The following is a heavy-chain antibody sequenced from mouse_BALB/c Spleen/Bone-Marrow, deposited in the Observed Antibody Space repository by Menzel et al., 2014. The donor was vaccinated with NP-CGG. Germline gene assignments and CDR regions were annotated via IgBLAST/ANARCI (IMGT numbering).Heavy chain of an antibody. Sequence: EVQLQQSGPELVKPGASVKISCKASGYTFTDYNMHWVKQSHGKSLEWIGYIYPYNGGTGYNQKFKSKTTLTVDNSSSTAYMELRSLTSEDSAVYYCARSGSGYDGFAYWGQGTLVTVSA. J-gene: IGHJ3*01. CDR1: GYTFTDYN. CDR2: IYPYNGGT. CDR3: ARSGSGYDGFAY. D-gene: IGHD2-2*01. V-gene: IGHV1S29*02.